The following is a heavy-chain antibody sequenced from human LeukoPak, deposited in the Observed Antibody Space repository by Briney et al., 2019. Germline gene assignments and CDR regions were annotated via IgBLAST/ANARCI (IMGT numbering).Heavy chain of an antibody. CDR2: MDPSGIT. D-gene: IGHD1-1*01. CDR3: ARGRSRIQLLGYFDY. Sequence: SETLSLTCAVYGGSFSTYYWSWIRQAPGKGLEWIGEMDPSGITNYTPSLKSRVTIVVDPSKKQFSLKMTSVTAADTAVYYCARGRSRIQLLGYFDYWGQGTLVTVSS. CDR1: GGSFSTYY. V-gene: IGHV4-34*01. J-gene: IGHJ4*02.